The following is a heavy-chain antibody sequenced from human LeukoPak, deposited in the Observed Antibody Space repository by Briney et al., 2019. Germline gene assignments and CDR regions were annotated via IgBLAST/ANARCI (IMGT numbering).Heavy chain of an antibody. CDR2: IKSDGSST. D-gene: IGHD6-19*01. Sequence: TGGSLRLSCAASGFTFSSYWMHWVRQAPGKGLVWVSRIKSDGSSTTYADPVKGRFTISRDNAKNTLYLQMNSLRAEDTAVYYCARATLGYSSGWYDNWGQGTLVTVSS. CDR1: GFTFSSYW. CDR3: ARATLGYSSGWYDN. J-gene: IGHJ5*02. V-gene: IGHV3-74*01.